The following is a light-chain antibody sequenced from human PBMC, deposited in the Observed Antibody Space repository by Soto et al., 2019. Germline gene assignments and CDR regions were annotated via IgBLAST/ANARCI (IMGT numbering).Light chain of an antibody. CDR3: QHYNRYSEA. Sequence: DIQMTQSPSTLSGSVGDRVTITCRASQTISSWLAWYQQKPGKAPKLLIYKASTLKSGVPSSFSGSGSGKGFTLTISSLQPDDFATYYCQHYNRYSEAFGQGTKVELK. V-gene: IGKV1-5*03. CDR2: KAS. J-gene: IGKJ1*01. CDR1: QTISSW.